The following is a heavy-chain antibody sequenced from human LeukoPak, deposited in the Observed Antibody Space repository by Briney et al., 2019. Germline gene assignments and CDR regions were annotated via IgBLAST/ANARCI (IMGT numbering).Heavy chain of an antibody. CDR1: GFTFSSYA. J-gene: IGHJ5*02. V-gene: IGHV3-23*01. CDR2: ISGSGGST. CDR3: ARVALGSYNWFDP. D-gene: IGHD3-10*01. Sequence: GGSLRLFCAASGFTFSSYAMSWVRQAPGKGLEWVSAISGSGGSTYYADSVKGRFTISRDNAKNTVYLQMNSLRAEDTAVYYCARVALGSYNWFDPWGQGTLVTVSS.